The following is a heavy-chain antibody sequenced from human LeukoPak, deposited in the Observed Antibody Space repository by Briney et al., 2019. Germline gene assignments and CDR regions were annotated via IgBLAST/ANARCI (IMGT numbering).Heavy chain of an antibody. CDR2: INPKNGDR. Sequence: ASVKVSCKASGYTFTCYWIHWVRQAPGQGFEWMGWINPKNGDRKYAQKFQGRVTMTRDTSTSTVYMEVSSLISDDTAVYYCTRGVLPARFDYWGQGTLVNVSS. CDR3: TRGVLPARFDY. V-gene: IGHV1-2*02. D-gene: IGHD2-2*01. J-gene: IGHJ5*01. CDR1: GYTFTCYW.